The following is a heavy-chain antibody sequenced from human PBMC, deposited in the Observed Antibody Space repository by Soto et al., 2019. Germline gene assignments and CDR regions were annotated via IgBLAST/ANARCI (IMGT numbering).Heavy chain of an antibody. CDR2: IIPILGIA. D-gene: IGHD2-21*01. V-gene: IGHV1-69*04. CDR3: AREAYCGGDCYSNWFDP. J-gene: IGHJ5*02. CDR1: GGTFSSYT. Sequence: ASVKVSCKASGGTFSSYTISWVRQAPGQGLEWMGRIIPILGIANYAQKFQGRVTITADKSTSTAYMELSSLRSEDTAVYYCAREAYCGGDCYSNWFDPWGQGTLVTAPQ.